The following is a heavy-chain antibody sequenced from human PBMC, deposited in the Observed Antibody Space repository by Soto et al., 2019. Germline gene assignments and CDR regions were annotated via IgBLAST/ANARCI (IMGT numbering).Heavy chain of an antibody. J-gene: IGHJ6*02. CDR2: IGAARDP. V-gene: IGHV3-13*05. CDR3: ARAYTGRLPRRADYYYAMDV. CDR1: GFTFSNFD. D-gene: IGHD2-2*02. Sequence: LRLSCATSGFTFSNFDMHWVRQVPGKGLEWVSAIGAARDPYYLGSVKGRFTISRENAKNSVYLQMNDLRAGDSAVYYCARAYTGRLPRRADYYYAMDVWGQGTTVTVSS.